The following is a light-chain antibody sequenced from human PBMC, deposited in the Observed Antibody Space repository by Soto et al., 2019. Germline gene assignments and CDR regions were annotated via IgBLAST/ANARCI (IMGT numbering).Light chain of an antibody. CDR1: SSEVGGYNY. Sequence: QSALTQPRSVSGSPGQSVTISLTGTSSEVGGYNYVSWYQQHPGKAPKLMIYDVSKRPSGVPDRFSGSKSGNTASLTISGLQAEDEADYYCCSYAGSVVFGGGTKLTVL. J-gene: IGLJ2*01. CDR2: DVS. CDR3: CSYAGSVV. V-gene: IGLV2-11*01.